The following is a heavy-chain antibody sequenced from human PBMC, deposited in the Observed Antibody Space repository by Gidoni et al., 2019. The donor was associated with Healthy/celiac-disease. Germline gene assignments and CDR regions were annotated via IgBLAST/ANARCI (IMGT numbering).Heavy chain of an antibody. V-gene: IGHV3-53*01. J-gene: IGHJ2*01. D-gene: IGHD5-18*01. CDR3: AREKDTAMVNYWYFDL. Sequence: SCAASGFTVSSNYMSWVRQAPGKGLEWVSVIYSGGSTYYADSVKGRFTISRDNSKNTLYLQMNSLRAEDTAVYYCAREKDTAMVNYWYFDLWGRGTLVTVSS. CDR1: GFTVSSNY. CDR2: IYSGGST.